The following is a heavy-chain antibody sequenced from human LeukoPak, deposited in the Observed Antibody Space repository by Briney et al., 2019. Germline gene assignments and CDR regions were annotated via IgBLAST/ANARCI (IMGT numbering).Heavy chain of an antibody. CDR2: ISGGAGGA. CDR1: GFTFSNYA. D-gene: IGHD3-10*01. V-gene: IGHV3-23*01. J-gene: IGHJ4*02. CDR3: AKDGGYGAGSYYPDY. Sequence: PGGSLRLSCAASGFTFSNYAMNWVRQAPGKGLEWVSSISGGAGGAAYAASVKGRFIMSSDDSKNPLYLQMNSLGAEDTAVNDCAKDGGYGAGSYYPDYWGQGTLVTVSS.